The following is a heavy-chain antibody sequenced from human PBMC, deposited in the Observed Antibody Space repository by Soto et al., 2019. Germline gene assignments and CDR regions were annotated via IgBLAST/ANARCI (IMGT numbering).Heavy chain of an antibody. CDR2: IYYSGST. D-gene: IGHD6-19*01. Sequence: PSETLSLTCAVSGDSMSSSEYYWGWIRQPPGEGLEWIGSIYYSGSTYYNPSLQSRVAISVDTSKNQFSLKLKSVTAADTAIYYCARRTVNIRTFYSGLKTNCFDYWGQGAPVTVSS. J-gene: IGHJ4*02. V-gene: IGHV4-39*01. CDR3: ARRTVNIRTFYSGLKTNCFDY. CDR1: GDSMSSSEYY.